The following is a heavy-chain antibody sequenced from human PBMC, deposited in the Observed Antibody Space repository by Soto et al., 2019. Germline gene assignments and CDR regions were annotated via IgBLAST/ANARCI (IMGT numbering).Heavy chain of an antibody. CDR2: MSYSGST. J-gene: IGHJ4*02. Sequence: SQTLSLTCTVSGGSISSGDYYWSWIRQPPGKGLEWIGFMSYSGSTSYNASLKSRVTISVDTSKSQFSLNLSFVTAADTAVYYCATMGTPATGLYYFDNWGQGTLVTVSS. CDR3: ATMGTPATGLYYFDN. CDR1: GGSISSGDYY. V-gene: IGHV4-30-4*01. D-gene: IGHD1-7*01.